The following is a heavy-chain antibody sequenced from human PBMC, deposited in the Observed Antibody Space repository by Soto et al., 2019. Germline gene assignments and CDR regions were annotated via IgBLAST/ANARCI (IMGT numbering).Heavy chain of an antibody. Sequence: QVQLVQSGAEVRKPGSSVKVSCKVSGDSFISYAISWVRQAPGQGLEWMGGIIPIFGRGNYAQRFRGRVAITADASTRTVHMELGGLRSADTGLYYWAPDGSTVERAMVSQYYYGMHVWAPGTTGTVSS. CDR1: GDSFISYA. CDR2: IIPIFGRG. D-gene: IGHD5-18*01. CDR3: APDGSTVERAMVSQYYYGMHV. V-gene: IGHV1-69*12. J-gene: IGHJ6*01.